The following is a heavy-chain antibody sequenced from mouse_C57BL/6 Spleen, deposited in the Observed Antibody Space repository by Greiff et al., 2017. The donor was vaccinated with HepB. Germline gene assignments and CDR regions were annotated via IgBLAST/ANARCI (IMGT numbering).Heavy chain of an antibody. CDR2: IYPGSGST. CDR3: ARKGAHYYGSNFDV. V-gene: IGHV1-55*01. J-gene: IGHJ1*03. Sequence: QVQLQQPGAELVKPGASVKMSCKASGYTFTSYWITWVKQRPGQGLEWIGDIYPGSGSTNYNEKFKSKATLTVDTSSSTAYMQLSSLTSEDSAVYYCARKGAHYYGSNFDVWGTGTTVTVSS. D-gene: IGHD1-1*01. CDR1: GYTFTSYW.